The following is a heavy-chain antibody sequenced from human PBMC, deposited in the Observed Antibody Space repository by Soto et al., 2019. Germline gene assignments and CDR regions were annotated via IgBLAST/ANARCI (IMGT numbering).Heavy chain of an antibody. CDR2: INHSGST. CDR1: GGSFSGYY. V-gene: IGHV4-34*01. Sequence: SETLSLTCAVYGGSFSGYYWSWIRQPPGKGLEWIGEINHSGSTNYNPSLKSRVTISVDTSKNQFSLKLSSVTAADTAVYYCALWFGEAATAPFDYWGQGTLVTGSS. CDR3: ALWFGEAATAPFDY. J-gene: IGHJ4*02. D-gene: IGHD3-10*01.